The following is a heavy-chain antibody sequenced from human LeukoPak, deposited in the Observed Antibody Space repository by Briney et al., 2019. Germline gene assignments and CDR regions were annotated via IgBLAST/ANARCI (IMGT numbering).Heavy chain of an antibody. CDR2: IYYSGST. V-gene: IGHV4-39*07. D-gene: IGHD6-13*01. Sequence: SETLSLTCTVSGGSISSSSYYWGWIRQPPGKGLEWIGSIYYSGSTYYNPSLKSRVTISVDTSKNQFSLKLSSVTAADTAVYYCARDPDIAAAGTGWFDHWGQGTLVTVSS. CDR3: ARDPDIAAAGTGWFDH. J-gene: IGHJ5*02. CDR1: GGSISSSSYY.